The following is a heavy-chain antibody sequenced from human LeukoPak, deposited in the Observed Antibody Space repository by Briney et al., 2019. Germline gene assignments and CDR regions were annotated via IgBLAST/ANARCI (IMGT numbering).Heavy chain of an antibody. CDR2: IYHSGST. D-gene: IGHD5-18*01. V-gene: IGHV4-59*01. CDR1: GGSISSYY. Sequence: SETLSLTCSVSGGSISSYYWSWIRRFSGKGLEWIGHIYHSGSTIYNPSLRSRVSISIDMSKNQFSLRLASVTAADTAVYYCARLKGTAMVDYWGQGALVTVSS. CDR3: ARLKGTAMVDY. J-gene: IGHJ4*02.